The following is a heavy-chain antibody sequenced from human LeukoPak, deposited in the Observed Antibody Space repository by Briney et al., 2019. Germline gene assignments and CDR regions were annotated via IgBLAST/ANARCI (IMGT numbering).Heavy chain of an antibody. CDR3: ARHGRPSSTSCYDY. Sequence: PSETLSLTCTVSGGSISSYYWSWIRQPPGKGLEWIGYIYTSGSTNYNPSLKSRVTIPVDTSKNQFSLKLSSVTAADTAVYYCARHGRPSSTSCYDYWGQGTLVTVSS. J-gene: IGHJ4*02. CDR1: GGSISSYY. V-gene: IGHV4-4*09. CDR2: IYTSGST. D-gene: IGHD2-2*01.